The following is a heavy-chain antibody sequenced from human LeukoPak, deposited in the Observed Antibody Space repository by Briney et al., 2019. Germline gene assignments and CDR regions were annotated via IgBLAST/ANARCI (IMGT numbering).Heavy chain of an antibody. CDR3: ARTIAARPPYYYYYMDV. Sequence: SETRSLTCTVSGGSISSYYWSWIRQPPGKGLEWIGYIYYSGSTNYNPSLKSRVTISVDTSKNQFSLKLSSVTAADTAVYYCARTIAARPPYYYYYMDVWGKGTTVTVSS. D-gene: IGHD6-6*01. CDR1: GGSISSYY. CDR2: IYYSGST. J-gene: IGHJ6*03. V-gene: IGHV4-59*01.